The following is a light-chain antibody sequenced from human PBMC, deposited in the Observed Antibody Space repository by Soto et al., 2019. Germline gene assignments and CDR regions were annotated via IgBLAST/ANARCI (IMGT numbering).Light chain of an antibody. Sequence: QSVLTQPASVSGSPGQSITISRTGTSSDVGSYNLVSWYQQHPGKAPKLMIYEVTKRPSGVSDRFSGSKSGNTASLTISGLQAEDEADYYCCSYASSSTYVFGTGTKVTVL. CDR3: CSYASSSTYV. J-gene: IGLJ1*01. CDR2: EVT. V-gene: IGLV2-23*02. CDR1: SSDVGSYNL.